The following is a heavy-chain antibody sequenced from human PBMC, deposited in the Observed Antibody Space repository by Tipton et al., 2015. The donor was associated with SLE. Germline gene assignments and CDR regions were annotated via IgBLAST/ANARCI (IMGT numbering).Heavy chain of an antibody. V-gene: IGHV4-4*07. CDR2: IHTSGNI. CDR1: GDSIVSYY. Sequence: TLSLTCTVSGDSIVSYYWSWIRQPAGKGLEWIGRIHTSGNINYNPSLKSRVTISVDMSKNQFSLKLSSVTAADTAVYYCARGGWGAFDIWGQGTMVTVSS. J-gene: IGHJ3*02. CDR3: ARGGWGAFDI. D-gene: IGHD3-10*01.